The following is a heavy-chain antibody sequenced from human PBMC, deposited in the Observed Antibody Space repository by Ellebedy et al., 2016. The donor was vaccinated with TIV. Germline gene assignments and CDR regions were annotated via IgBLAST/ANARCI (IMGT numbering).Heavy chain of an antibody. CDR3: AREVLGLEAFDI. D-gene: IGHD3-16*01. V-gene: IGHV3-7*01. CDR1: GFTFSSYW. Sequence: GESLKISCAASGFTFSSYWMSWVRQEPGKGREWVDNIKQDGSEKYYVDSVKGRFTISRDNAKNSLYLQMNSLRAEDTAVYYCAREVLGLEAFDIWGQGTMVTVSS. J-gene: IGHJ3*02. CDR2: IKQDGSEK.